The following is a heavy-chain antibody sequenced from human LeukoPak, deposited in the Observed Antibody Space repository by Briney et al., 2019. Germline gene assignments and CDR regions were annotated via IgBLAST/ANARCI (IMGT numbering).Heavy chain of an antibody. V-gene: IGHV3-49*04. Sequence: GRSLRLSCTASGFTFGDYAMSWVRQAPGKGLEWVGFSRSKAYGGTTEYAASVKGRFTISRDDSKSIAYLQMNSLKTEDTAVYYCTREAPKYSYGWIEDYWGQGTLVTVSS. D-gene: IGHD5-18*01. CDR2: SRSKAYGGTT. J-gene: IGHJ4*02. CDR1: GFTFGDYA. CDR3: TREAPKYSYGWIEDY.